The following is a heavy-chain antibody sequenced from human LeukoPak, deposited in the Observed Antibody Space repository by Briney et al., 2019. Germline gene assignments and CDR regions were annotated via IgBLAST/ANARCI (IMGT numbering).Heavy chain of an antibody. CDR1: GFTFSSYG. CDR3: AKDLGEYYYGSGSSMDV. Sequence: PGGSLRLSCAASGFTFSSYGMHWVRQAPGKGLEWVAFIRYDGSNKYYADSVKGRFTISRDNSKNTLYLQMNSLRAEDTAVYYCAKDLGEYYYGSGSSMDVWGKGTTVTISS. D-gene: IGHD3-10*01. V-gene: IGHV3-30*02. CDR2: IRYDGSNK. J-gene: IGHJ6*03.